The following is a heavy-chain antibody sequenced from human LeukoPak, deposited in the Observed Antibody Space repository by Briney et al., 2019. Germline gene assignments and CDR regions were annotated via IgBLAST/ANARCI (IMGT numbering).Heavy chain of an antibody. CDR1: GGSISSSSHY. CDR2: ISYSGST. D-gene: IGHD5-24*01. CDR3: AREGNNGYNYFDF. Sequence: SETLSLTCTVSGGSISSSSHYWGWIRQPPGKGLEWIGSISYSGSTSYNPSLKSRVTISLDTSKNQFSLNLISVTAADTAVYYCAREGNNGYNYFDFWGQGTLVTVS. V-gene: IGHV4-39*02. J-gene: IGHJ4*02.